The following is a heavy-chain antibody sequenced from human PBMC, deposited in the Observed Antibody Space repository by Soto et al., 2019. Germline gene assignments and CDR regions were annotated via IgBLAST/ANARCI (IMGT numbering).Heavy chain of an antibody. D-gene: IGHD2-2*01. CDR2: FIPISDTT. V-gene: IGHV1-69*01. CDR3: ARSQGSSTSLEIYYYYYYGMDV. J-gene: IGHJ6*02. CDR1: GGTFSSYA. Sequence: QVQLVQSGAEVKKPGSSVKVSCKASGGTFSSYAISWVRQAPGQGLEWMGGFIPISDTTNYAQKFQGRVTIPADESTSTAYMELSSLRSEDTAVYYCARSQGSSTSLEIYYYYYYGMDVWGQGTTVTVSS.